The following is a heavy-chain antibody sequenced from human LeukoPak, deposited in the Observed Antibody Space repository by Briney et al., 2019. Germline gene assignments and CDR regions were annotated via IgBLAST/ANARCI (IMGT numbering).Heavy chain of an antibody. D-gene: IGHD3-22*01. CDR1: GFTFSSYG. CDR3: AREGYYYDSSGYYLYFDY. Sequence: PGGSLRLPCAASGFTFSSYGMHWVRQAPGKGLEWVAVIWYDGSNKYYADSVKGRFTISRDNSKNTLYLQMNSLRAEDTAVYYCAREGYYYDSSGYYLYFDYWGQGTLVTVSS. J-gene: IGHJ4*02. V-gene: IGHV3-33*01. CDR2: IWYDGSNK.